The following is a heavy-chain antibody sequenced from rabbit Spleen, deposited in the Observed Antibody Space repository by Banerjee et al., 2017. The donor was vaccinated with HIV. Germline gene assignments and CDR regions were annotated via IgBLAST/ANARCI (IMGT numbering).Heavy chain of an antibody. CDR1: GFSFSSGYW. V-gene: IGHV1S45*01. J-gene: IGHJ4*01. CDR2: IYAAGSGDT. Sequence: SLTLTCTASGFSFSSGYWICWVRQAPGKGLEWIACIYAAGSGDTDYANWATGRFTISKTSSTTVTLQMTSLTAADTATYFCARDLAGVIGWNFGLWGQGTLVTVS. CDR3: ARDLAGVIGWNFGL. D-gene: IGHD4-1*01.